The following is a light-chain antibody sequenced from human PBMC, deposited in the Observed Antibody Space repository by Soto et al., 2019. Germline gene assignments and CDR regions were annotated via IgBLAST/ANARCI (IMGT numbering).Light chain of an antibody. Sequence: EIVMTQSPATLSVSPGERATLSCRASQSVSNNLAWYQQKPGQAPRLLIYGASTRATGIPARFSGSGSGTEFTLTISSLPSEDFAVYYCQQYNNWPFTFGGGTKVEIK. CDR1: QSVSNN. V-gene: IGKV3-15*01. J-gene: IGKJ4*01. CDR3: QQYNNWPFT. CDR2: GAS.